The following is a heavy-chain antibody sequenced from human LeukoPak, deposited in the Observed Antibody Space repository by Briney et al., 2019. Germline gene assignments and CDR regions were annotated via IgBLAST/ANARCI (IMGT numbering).Heavy chain of an antibody. D-gene: IGHD2-2*02. V-gene: IGHV3-21*01. CDR3: ARDNGYCSSTSCYNDAFDI. CDR1: GFTFSSYS. Sequence: GGSLRLSCAASGFTFSSYSMNWVRQAPGKGLEWVSSISSSSSYIYYADSVKGRFTISRDNAKNSLYLQMNSLRAEDTAVYYCARDNGYCSSTSCYNDAFDIWGQGTMVTVSS. J-gene: IGHJ3*02. CDR2: ISSSSSYI.